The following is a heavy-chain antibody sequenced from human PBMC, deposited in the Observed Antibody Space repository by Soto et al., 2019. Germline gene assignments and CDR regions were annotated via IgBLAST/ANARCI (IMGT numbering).Heavy chain of an antibody. CDR1: GGSISSGGYY. CDR3: AGGIAAAGTDWFDP. V-gene: IGHV4-31*03. CDR2: IYYSGST. D-gene: IGHD6-13*01. Sequence: QVQLQESGPGLVKPSQTLSLTCTVSGGSISSGGYYWSWIRQHPGKGLEWIGYIYYSGSTYYNPSLKSRVTISVDTSKNQFSLKLSSVTAADTAVYYCAGGIAAAGTDWFDPWGQGTLVTVSS. J-gene: IGHJ5*02.